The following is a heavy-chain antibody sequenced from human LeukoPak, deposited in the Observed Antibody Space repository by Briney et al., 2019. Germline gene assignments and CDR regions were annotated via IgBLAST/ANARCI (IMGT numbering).Heavy chain of an antibody. V-gene: IGHV3-23*01. CDR2: ISGSGGST. CDR3: APLTGGYYFDY. CDR1: GFTFSSYA. D-gene: IGHD1-20*01. Sequence: GGSLRLSCAASGFTFSSYAMSWVRQAPGKGLEWVSAISGSGGSTYHADSVKGRFTISRDNSKNTLYLQMNSLRAEDTAVYYCAPLTGGYYFDYWGQGTLVTVSS. J-gene: IGHJ4*02.